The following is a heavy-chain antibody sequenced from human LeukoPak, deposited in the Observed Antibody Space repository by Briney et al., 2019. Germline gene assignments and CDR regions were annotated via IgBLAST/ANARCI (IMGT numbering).Heavy chain of an antibody. Sequence: SQTLSLTCTVSGGSINRGYWSWVRQHPGKGLEWIGHIFYSGSTFYNPSLKSRVTIAVHTSRDQFSLQLTSVTAADTAVYYCASGYGPGWFDRWGQGTLVSVSS. CDR3: ASGYGPGWFDR. V-gene: IGHV4-30-4*08. D-gene: IGHD6-13*01. CDR1: GGSINRGY. J-gene: IGHJ5*02. CDR2: IFYSGST.